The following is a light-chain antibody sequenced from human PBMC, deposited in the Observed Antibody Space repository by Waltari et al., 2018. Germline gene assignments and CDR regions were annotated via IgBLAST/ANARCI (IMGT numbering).Light chain of an antibody. Sequence: IVLTQSPAILSFSPGERAPLSCRASQSVGTYLAWYQQRPGQSPRLLIYDASYRATGSPARFSGSGSETYFTLTISSLQPEDFAVYYCQQRRSWPLTFGGGTRVQI. J-gene: IGKJ4*01. CDR1: QSVGTY. V-gene: IGKV3-11*01. CDR3: QQRRSWPLT. CDR2: DAS.